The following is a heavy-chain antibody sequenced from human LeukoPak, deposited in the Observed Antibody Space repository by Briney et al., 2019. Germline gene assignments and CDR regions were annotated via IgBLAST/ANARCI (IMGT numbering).Heavy chain of an antibody. CDR3: AAILQASETASFDY. CDR1: GFTFTSSA. CDR2: IVVCSGNT. D-gene: IGHD1-26*01. Sequence: SVKVSCKASGFTFTSSAMQWVRQARGQCLEWIGWIVVCSGNTNYAQKFQERVTITRDMSTSTAYMELSSLRSEDTAVYYCAAILQASETASFDYWGQGTLVTVSS. V-gene: IGHV1-58*02. J-gene: IGHJ4*02.